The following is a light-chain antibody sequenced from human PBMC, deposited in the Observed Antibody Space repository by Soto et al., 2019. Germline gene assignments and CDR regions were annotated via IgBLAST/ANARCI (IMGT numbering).Light chain of an antibody. J-gene: IGKJ1*01. Sequence: EIVFTQSPGTLSLSPGEGATLSCRASQSVSNNYLAWYQQKPGQAPRLLIYGASNRATSIPDRFSGSGSGTDFTLTISSLEPEDFAVYYCHQYCSSGTFGQGTKVDIK. CDR2: GAS. CDR1: QSVSNNY. V-gene: IGKV3-20*01. CDR3: HQYCSSGT.